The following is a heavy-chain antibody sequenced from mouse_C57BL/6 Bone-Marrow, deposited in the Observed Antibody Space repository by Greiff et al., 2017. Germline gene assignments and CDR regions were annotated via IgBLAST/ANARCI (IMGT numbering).Heavy chain of an antibody. J-gene: IGHJ2*01. D-gene: IGHD2-12*01. Sequence: QVKLQESGAELVKPGSSVKMSCKASGYTFTTYPIEWMKQNHVKSLEWIGNFHPYNDDTHYIEKFKDKATLTVEKSSNTVYLELSRITSYDSAVDYCGRSSTFFYYSHYWGQGTTLTVSS. CDR3: GRSSTFFYYSHY. CDR1: GYTFTTYP. CDR2: FHPYNDDT. V-gene: IGHV1-47*01.